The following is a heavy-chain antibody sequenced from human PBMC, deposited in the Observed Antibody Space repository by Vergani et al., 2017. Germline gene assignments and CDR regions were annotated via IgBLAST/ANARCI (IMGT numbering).Heavy chain of an antibody. D-gene: IGHD2-21*02. Sequence: VQLVESGAEVKKPGASVKVSCKASGYTFTSYYMHWVRQAPGQGLEWMGIINPSGGSTSYAQKFQGRVTMTRDTSTSTVYMELSSLRSEDTAVYYCARAGCGGDCYSTIYYYYYYMDVWGKGTTVTVSS. V-gene: IGHV1-46*01. J-gene: IGHJ6*03. CDR3: ARAGCGGDCYSTIYYYYYYMDV. CDR2: INPSGGST. CDR1: GYTFTSYY.